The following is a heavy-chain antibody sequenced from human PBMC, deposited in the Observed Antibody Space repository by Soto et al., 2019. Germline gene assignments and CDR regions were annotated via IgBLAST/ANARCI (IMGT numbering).Heavy chain of an antibody. CDR3: ARVVMDYYDSSGYYNPPWFDP. Sequence: SETLSLTCAVYGGSFSGYYWSWIRQPPGKGLEWIGEINHSGSTNYNPSLKSRVTISVDTSKNQFSLKLSSMTAADTAVYYCARVVMDYYDSSGYYNPPWFDPWGQGTLVTVSS. J-gene: IGHJ5*02. V-gene: IGHV4-34*01. CDR2: INHSGST. CDR1: GGSFSGYY. D-gene: IGHD3-22*01.